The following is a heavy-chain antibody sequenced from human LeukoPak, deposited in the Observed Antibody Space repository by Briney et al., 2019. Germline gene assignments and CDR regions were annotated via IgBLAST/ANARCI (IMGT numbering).Heavy chain of an antibody. CDR3: VSYTYYYDSSGYQDAFDI. V-gene: IGHV4-59*01. CDR2: IYYSGST. D-gene: IGHD3-22*01. J-gene: IGHJ3*02. Sequence: SETLSLTCTVSGGSISSYYWSWIRQPPGKGLEWIGYIYYSGSTNYNPSLKSRVTISVDTSKNQFSLKLSSVTAADTAVYYCVSYTYYYDSSGYQDAFDIWGQGTMVTVSS. CDR1: GGSISSYY.